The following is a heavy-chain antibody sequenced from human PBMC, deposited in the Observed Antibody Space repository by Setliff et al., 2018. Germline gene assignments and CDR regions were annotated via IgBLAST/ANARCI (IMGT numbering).Heavy chain of an antibody. CDR1: GFTFSSYR. CDR2: INWNGGST. CDR3: TRDWGGVGATNAFDI. J-gene: IGHJ3*02. V-gene: IGHV3-20*04. D-gene: IGHD1-26*01. Sequence: PGGSLRLSCAASGFTFSSYRMHWVRQAPGKGLEWVSGINWNGGSTGYADSVKGRFTISRDNAKNTVYLEMNRLRAEDTAIYYCTRDWGGVGATNAFDIWGQGTMVTVSS.